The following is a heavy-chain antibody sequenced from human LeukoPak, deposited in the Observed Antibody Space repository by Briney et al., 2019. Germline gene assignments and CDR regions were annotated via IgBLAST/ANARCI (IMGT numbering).Heavy chain of an antibody. V-gene: IGHV3-7*05. D-gene: IGHD2-8*01. CDR2: IEQDGSEK. CDR3: ASGVYAMDY. CDR1: GSTFSINW. Sequence: GGSLRLSCAASGSTFSINWMNWVRQAPGKGLEWVANIEQDGSEKYYVDSAKGRFTISRDNAKNSLYLQMNSLRAEDTAVYYCASGVYAMDYWGQGTLVTVSS. J-gene: IGHJ4*02.